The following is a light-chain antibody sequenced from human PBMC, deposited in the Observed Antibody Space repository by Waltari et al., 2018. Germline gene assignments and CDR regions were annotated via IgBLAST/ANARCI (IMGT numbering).Light chain of an antibody. V-gene: IGKV3-11*01. Sequence: EIVLTQSPATLSLSPGDRATLPCRASQSVNTYLGWYQQKPGQAPRLLSYDASTRATGIPARFSGSGSGTDFTLTISSLEPEDFATYYCQQRNNWPGGTFGPGTRVEVK. J-gene: IGKJ1*01. CDR3: QQRNNWPGGT. CDR1: QSVNTY. CDR2: DAS.